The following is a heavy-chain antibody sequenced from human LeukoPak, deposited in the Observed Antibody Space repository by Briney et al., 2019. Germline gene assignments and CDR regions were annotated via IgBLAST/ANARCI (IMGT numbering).Heavy chain of an antibody. CDR2: IGIAGDT. CDR3: ARGGGRDY. J-gene: IGHJ4*02. Sequence: PGGSLRLSCAASGFTFSSYDMHWVRHVTGKRLEWVSAIGIAGDTYYLDSVKGRFTISRENAKNSLYLQMNSLRAGDTAVYYCARGGGRDYWGQGTLVTVSS. V-gene: IGHV3-13*04. CDR1: GFTFSSYD.